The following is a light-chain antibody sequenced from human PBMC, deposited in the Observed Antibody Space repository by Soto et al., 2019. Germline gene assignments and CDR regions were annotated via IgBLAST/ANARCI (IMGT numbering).Light chain of an antibody. CDR1: LSVSNSY. J-gene: IGKJ2*01. Sequence: EIVLTQSPGTLSLSPGEKATLSCRASLSVSNSYLAWYQQKPGQAPRLLIYGASGRATGIPDRFSGSGSGADFTLTISRLEPEDFAMYYCQQYGSSPMYTFGQGTKLEIK. V-gene: IGKV3-20*01. CDR3: QQYGSSPMYT. CDR2: GAS.